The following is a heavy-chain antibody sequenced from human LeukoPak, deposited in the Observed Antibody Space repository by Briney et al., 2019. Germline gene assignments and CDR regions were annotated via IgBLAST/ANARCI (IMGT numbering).Heavy chain of an antibody. Sequence: GGSLRLSCAASGFTFSTYWMHWVRQVPGKGLVWVSRISSDGANANYADSVKGRFTISRDNAKNSLFLQMNSLRAEDTALYYCARGGYSRGWYGGYDYWGQGTLVTVSS. CDR3: ARGGYSRGWYGGYDY. D-gene: IGHD6-19*01. CDR1: GFTFSTYW. V-gene: IGHV3-74*01. J-gene: IGHJ4*02. CDR2: ISSDGANA.